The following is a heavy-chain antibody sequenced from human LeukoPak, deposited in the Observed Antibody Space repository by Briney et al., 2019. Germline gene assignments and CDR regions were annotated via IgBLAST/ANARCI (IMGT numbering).Heavy chain of an antibody. J-gene: IGHJ6*04. D-gene: IGHD2-15*01. Sequence: PSETLSLTCAVYGGSFSGYYWSWIRQPPGKGLEWIGEINHSGSTNYNPSLKSRVTISVDTSKNQFSLKLSSVTAADTAVYYCARGYCSGGSCYSNHYYYGMDVWGKGTTVTVSS. CDR3: ARGYCSGGSCYSNHYYYGMDV. V-gene: IGHV4-34*01. CDR1: GGSFSGYY. CDR2: INHSGST.